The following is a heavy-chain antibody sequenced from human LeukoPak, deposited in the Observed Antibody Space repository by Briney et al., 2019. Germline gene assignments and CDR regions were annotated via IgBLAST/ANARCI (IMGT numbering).Heavy chain of an antibody. D-gene: IGHD5-24*01. CDR1: GFILDDYA. V-gene: IGHV3-9*01. Sequence: GGSLRLSCAASGFILDDYAMHWVRQAPGKGLEWVSGISWNSGSIGYADSVKGRFTISRDNAKNSLYLQMNSLRAEDTALYYCAKWSRDGNHFDYWGQGTLVTVSS. CDR2: ISWNSGSI. CDR3: AKWSRDGNHFDY. J-gene: IGHJ4*02.